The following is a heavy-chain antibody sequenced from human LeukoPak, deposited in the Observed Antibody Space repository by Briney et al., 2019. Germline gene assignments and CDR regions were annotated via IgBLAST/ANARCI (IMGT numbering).Heavy chain of an antibody. Sequence: GGSLRLSCAASGFTFSSYGMHWVRQAPGKGLEWVAVIWYDGSNKYYADSVKGRFTISRDNSKNTLYLQMNSLRAEDTAVYYCARGTLSGEPYYYYGMDVWGQGTTVTVSS. V-gene: IGHV3-33*01. CDR2: IWYDGSNK. CDR3: ARGTLSGEPYYYYGMDV. J-gene: IGHJ6*02. CDR1: GFTFSSYG. D-gene: IGHD1-14*01.